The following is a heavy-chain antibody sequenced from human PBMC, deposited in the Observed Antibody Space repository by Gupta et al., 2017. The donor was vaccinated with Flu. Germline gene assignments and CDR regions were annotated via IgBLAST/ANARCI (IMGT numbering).Heavy chain of an antibody. CDR1: GFTFSSYE. J-gene: IGHJ4*02. V-gene: IGHV3-48*03. CDR3: ARGHWDS. Sequence: EAQLVDSGGGVVQPVGLLSLPCTASGFTFSSYEMNWVRVAPVKGLEWFAFISSRGVTYYTDSVKDRFTISRDNAKNSVQLQMHSLRSEDTAFYYCARGHWDSWGQGTLVTVSS. CDR2: ISSRGVT.